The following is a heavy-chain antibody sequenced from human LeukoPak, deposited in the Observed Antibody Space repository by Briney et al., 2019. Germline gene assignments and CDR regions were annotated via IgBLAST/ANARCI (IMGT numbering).Heavy chain of an antibody. CDR1: GGSISSYY. CDR2: IYYSGST. V-gene: IGHV4-59*08. J-gene: IGHJ3*02. D-gene: IGHD3-3*02. Sequence: PSETLSLACTVSGGSISSYYWSWIRQPPGKGLEWIGYIYYSGSTNYNPSLKSRVTISVDTSKNQFSLKLSSVTAADTAVYYCARHITFFHAFDIWGQGTMVTVSS. CDR3: ARHITFFHAFDI.